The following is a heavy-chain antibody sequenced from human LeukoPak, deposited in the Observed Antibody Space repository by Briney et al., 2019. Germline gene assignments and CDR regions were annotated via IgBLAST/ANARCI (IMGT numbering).Heavy chain of an antibody. D-gene: IGHD1-26*01. Sequence: GGSLRLSCAVSGFTFSSYAMSWVRQAPGKGLEWVSAISGSGGSTYYADSVKGRFTISRDNSKNTLYLQMNSLRAEDTAVYYCAKEQTSGSYPNYYYMDVWGKGTTVTVSS. CDR2: ISGSGGST. CDR1: GFTFSSYA. CDR3: AKEQTSGSYPNYYYMDV. V-gene: IGHV3-23*01. J-gene: IGHJ6*03.